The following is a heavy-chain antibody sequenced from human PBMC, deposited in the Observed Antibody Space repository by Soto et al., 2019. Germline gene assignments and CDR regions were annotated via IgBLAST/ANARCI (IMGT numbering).Heavy chain of an antibody. J-gene: IGHJ6*02. D-gene: IGHD2-2*01. CDR2: IIPIFGTA. CDR3: ARYCSSTSCYPPWLPDYYYGMDV. V-gene: IGHV1-69*13. Sequence: SVKVSCKASGGTFSRYAISWVRQAPGQGLEWMGGIIPIFGTANYAQKFQGRVTITADESTSTAYMGLSSLRSEDTAVYYCARYCSSTSCYPPWLPDYYYGMDVWGQGTTVSVSS. CDR1: GGTFSRYA.